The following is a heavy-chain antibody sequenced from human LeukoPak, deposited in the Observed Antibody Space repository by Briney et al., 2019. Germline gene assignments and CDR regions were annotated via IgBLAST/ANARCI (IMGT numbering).Heavy chain of an antibody. Sequence: PSETLSLTCTVSGGSISSYYWSWIRQPAGKGLEWIGRIYTSGSTNYNPSLKSRVTISVDTSKNQFSLKLSSVTAADTAVYYCARHGIEKVGELLQYYYYYYMDVWGKGTTVTVSS. CDR2: IYTSGST. CDR1: GGSISSYY. J-gene: IGHJ6*03. CDR3: ARHGIEKVGELLQYYYYYYMDV. D-gene: IGHD3-10*01. V-gene: IGHV4-4*07.